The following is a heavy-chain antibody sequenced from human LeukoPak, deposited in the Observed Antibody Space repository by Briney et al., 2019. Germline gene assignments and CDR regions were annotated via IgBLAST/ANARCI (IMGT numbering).Heavy chain of an antibody. V-gene: IGHV4-59*01. Sequence: PSETLSLTCTVSGGSFSGSYWSWIRQPPGKGLEWIGYIYYSGSTNYNPSLKSRVTISVDTSRNQFSLKLSSVTAADTAVYYCARAGTAKYYYYGMDVWGQGTTVTVSS. CDR3: ARAGTAKYYYYGMDV. J-gene: IGHJ6*02. D-gene: IGHD2-21*02. CDR2: IYYSGST. CDR1: GGSFSGSY.